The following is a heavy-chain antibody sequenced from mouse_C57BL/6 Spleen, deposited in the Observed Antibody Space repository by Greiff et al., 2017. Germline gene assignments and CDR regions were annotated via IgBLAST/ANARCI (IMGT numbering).Heavy chain of an antibody. V-gene: IGHV1-22*01. J-gene: IGHJ3*01. CDR3: AREGKLLRPFAY. D-gene: IGHD1-1*01. Sequence: EVQLQQSGPELVKPGASVKMSCKASGYTFTDYNMHWVKQSHGKSLEWIGYINPNNGGTSYNQKFKGKATLTVNKSSSTAYMELRSLTSEDSAVYYCAREGKLLRPFAYWGQGTLVTVSA. CDR2: INPNNGGT. CDR1: GYTFTDYN.